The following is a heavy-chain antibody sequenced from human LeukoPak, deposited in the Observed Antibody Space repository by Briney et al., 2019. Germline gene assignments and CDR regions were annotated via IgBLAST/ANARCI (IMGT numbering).Heavy chain of an antibody. CDR1: GFTFSSYS. V-gene: IGHV3-21*01. J-gene: IGHJ4*02. CDR3: AREYGSGSLDY. D-gene: IGHD3-10*01. Sequence: GGSLRLSXAASGFTFSSYSMNWVRQAPGKGLEWVSSISSSTNYIFYADSVEGRFTISRDNAKNSLYLQMNGLRAEDTAVYYCAREYGSGSLDYWGQGTLVTVSS. CDR2: ISSSTNYI.